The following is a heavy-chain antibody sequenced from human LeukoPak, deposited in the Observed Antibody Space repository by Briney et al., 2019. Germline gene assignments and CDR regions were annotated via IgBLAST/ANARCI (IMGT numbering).Heavy chain of an antibody. CDR2: IKQDGSEK. V-gene: IGHV3-7*01. D-gene: IGHD1-26*01. Sequence: GGSLRLSCAASGFTFSSYWMSWVRQAPGKGLEWVANIKQDGSEKYYVDSVKGRFTISRDNAKNSLYLQMDSLRAEDTAVYYCARDKIVGATNFDYWGQGTLVTVSS. CDR3: ARDKIVGATNFDY. CDR1: GFTFSSYW. J-gene: IGHJ4*02.